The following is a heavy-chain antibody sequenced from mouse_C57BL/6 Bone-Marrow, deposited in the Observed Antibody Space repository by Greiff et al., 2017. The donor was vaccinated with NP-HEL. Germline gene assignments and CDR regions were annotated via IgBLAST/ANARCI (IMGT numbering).Heavy chain of an antibody. CDR3: ARGGLRRVYYAMDY. J-gene: IGHJ4*01. CDR1: GYTFTSYG. D-gene: IGHD2-4*01. V-gene: IGHV1-81*01. Sequence: QVQLQQPGAELARPGASVKLSCKASGYTFTSYGISWVKQRTGQGLEWIGEIYPRSGNTYYNEKFKGKATLTADKSSSTAYMELRSLTSEDSAVYFCARGGLRRVYYAMDYWGQGTSVTVSS. CDR2: IYPRSGNT.